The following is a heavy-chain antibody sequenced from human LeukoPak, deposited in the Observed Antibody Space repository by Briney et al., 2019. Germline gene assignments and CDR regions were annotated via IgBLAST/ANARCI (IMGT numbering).Heavy chain of an antibody. D-gene: IGHD6-19*01. J-gene: IGHJ4*02. V-gene: IGHV3-53*01. Sequence: PGGSLRLSCAASGFTVSNNYMSWVRQAPGKGLEWVSVIYTDGSTYYADSVKGRFTISSDTSKNTLYLQMNSLRAEDTAMYFCAREPGSSGWYGYFGYWGQGTLVTVSS. CDR3: AREPGSSGWYGYFGY. CDR2: IYTDGST. CDR1: GFTVSNNY.